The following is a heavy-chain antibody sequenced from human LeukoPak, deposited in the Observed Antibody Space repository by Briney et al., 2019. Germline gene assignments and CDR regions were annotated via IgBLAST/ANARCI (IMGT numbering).Heavy chain of an antibody. J-gene: IGHJ4*02. CDR2: IKKDGSET. D-gene: IGHD5-12*01. Sequence: GGSLRLSCAASGFTFSTSWMSWVRQVPRKGLERVANIKKDGSETYYVDSVKGRFTISRDNAKNSLYLQMNSLRAEDTAMYYCARGRYSGTTYYFDYWGQGTLVTVSS. CDR3: ARGRYSGTTYYFDY. V-gene: IGHV3-7*03. CDR1: GFTFSTSW.